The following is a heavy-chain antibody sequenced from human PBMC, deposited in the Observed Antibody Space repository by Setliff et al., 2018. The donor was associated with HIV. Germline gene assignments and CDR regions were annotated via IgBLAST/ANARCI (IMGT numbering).Heavy chain of an antibody. V-gene: IGHV3-9*01. D-gene: IGHD1-1*01. CDR2: ISWNSGTI. Sequence: WVRQPPGKGLEWVSGISWNSGTIGYADSVRGRFTISRDNAKNSLYLQMNGLTTDDTALYYCVKDMPRDDLGLFSYYFDFWGQGTLVTVSS. CDR3: VKDMPRDDLGLFSYYFDF. J-gene: IGHJ4*02.